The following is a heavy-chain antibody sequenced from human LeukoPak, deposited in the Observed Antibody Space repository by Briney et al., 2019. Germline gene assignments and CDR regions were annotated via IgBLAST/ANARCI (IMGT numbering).Heavy chain of an antibody. CDR1: GYTFTSYD. D-gene: IGHD4-17*01. V-gene: IGHV1-8*01. CDR3: ARAGDGDYAFDY. CDR2: MKPKSGNT. Sequence: EASVKVSCKASGYTFTSYDINWVRQATGQGLEWMGWMKPKSGNTGYAQKFQGRVTITRNTSISTAYMELSSLRSEDTAVYYCARAGDGDYAFDYWGQGMLVTVSS. J-gene: IGHJ4*02.